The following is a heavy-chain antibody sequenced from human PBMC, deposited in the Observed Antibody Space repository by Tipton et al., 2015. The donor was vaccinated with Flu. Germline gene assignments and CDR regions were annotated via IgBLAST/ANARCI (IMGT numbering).Heavy chain of an antibody. D-gene: IGHD2/OR15-2a*01. CDR2: FYTTGST. Sequence: TLSLTCTVSGGSISSYYWSWIRQPAGKGLEWIGRFYTTGSTNYSPSLKSRVAISLDTSNNQFSLKLSFVTAADTAVYYCARRHFSFDIWGQGTMVTVSS. J-gene: IGHJ3*02. CDR3: ARRHFSFDI. V-gene: IGHV4-4*07. CDR1: GGSISSYY.